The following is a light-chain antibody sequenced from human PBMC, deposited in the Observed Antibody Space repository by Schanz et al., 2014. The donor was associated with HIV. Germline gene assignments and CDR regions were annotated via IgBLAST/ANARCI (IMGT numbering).Light chain of an antibody. CDR2: DNS. CDR3: GAWDSSLSVLL. J-gene: IGLJ2*01. Sequence: QSVLTQPPSVSAAPGQKITISCSGGTSNVVSNYVSWYQQGPGTAPKLLIYDNSKRPSGTPDRFSGSKSGTSATLAIIGLQAGDEADYYCGAWDSSLSVLLFGGGTKLTVL. CDR1: TSNVVSNY. V-gene: IGLV1-51*01.